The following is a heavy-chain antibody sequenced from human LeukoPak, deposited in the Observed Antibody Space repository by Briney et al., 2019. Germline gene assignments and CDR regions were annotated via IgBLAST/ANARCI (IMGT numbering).Heavy chain of an antibody. J-gene: IGHJ4*02. V-gene: IGHV3-7*01. CDR2: IKEDGSGK. CDR3: ARDRDSLVDDYDTSGYDY. D-gene: IGHD3-22*01. Sequence: PGGSLRLSCAASGFTFSSYWMGWVRQAPGKGLEWVANIKEDGSGKHYVDSVKGRFTIPRDNAKNSLYLQMDSLRAEDTAAYYCARDRDSLVDDYDTSGYDYWGQGTLVTVSS. CDR1: GFTFSSYW.